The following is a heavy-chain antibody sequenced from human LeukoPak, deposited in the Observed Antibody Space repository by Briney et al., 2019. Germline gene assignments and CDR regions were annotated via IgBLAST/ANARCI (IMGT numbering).Heavy chain of an antibody. CDR1: GFTFSDYY. CDR3: VRGGFTGTSCPYFDY. Sequence: GGSLRLSCAASGFTFSDYYMSWIRQAPGKGLEWVSYISSSGSTIYYADSVKGRFTISRDNAKNSLYLQMNSLRAEDTAVYYCVRGGFTGTSCPYFDYWGQGTLVTVSS. D-gene: IGHD2-2*01. V-gene: IGHV3-11*04. CDR2: ISSSGSTI. J-gene: IGHJ4*02.